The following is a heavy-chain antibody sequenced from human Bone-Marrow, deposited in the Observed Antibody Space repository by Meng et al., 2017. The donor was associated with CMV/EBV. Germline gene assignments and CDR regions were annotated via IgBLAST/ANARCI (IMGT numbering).Heavy chain of an antibody. Sequence: GGSLRLSCAASGFTFSSYAMHWVRQAPGKGLEWVAVISYDGSNKYYADSVKGRFTISRDNSKNTLYLQMNSLRAEDTAVYYCARGLTFDYWGQGTLVTFSS. V-gene: IGHV3-30*04. CDR3: ARGLTFDY. CDR1: GFTFSSYA. J-gene: IGHJ4*02. D-gene: IGHD4/OR15-4a*01. CDR2: ISYDGSNK.